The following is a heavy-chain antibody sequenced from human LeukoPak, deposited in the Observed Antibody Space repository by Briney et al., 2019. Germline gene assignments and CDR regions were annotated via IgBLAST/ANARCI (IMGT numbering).Heavy chain of an antibody. J-gene: IGHJ6*02. CDR2: INLGGGST. CDR3: ARDLSFSSGSGYYYYGMDV. Sequence: ASVKVSCKASGYTFTSYYMHWVRQAPGQGLEWMGIINLGGGSTSYAQKFQGRVTMTRDTSTSTVYMELSSLRSEDTAVYYCARDLSFSSGSGYYYYGMDVWGQGTTVTVSS. CDR1: GYTFTSYY. D-gene: IGHD3-10*01. V-gene: IGHV1-46*01.